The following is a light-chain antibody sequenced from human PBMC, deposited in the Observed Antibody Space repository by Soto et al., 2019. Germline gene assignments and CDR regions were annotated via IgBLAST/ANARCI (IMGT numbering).Light chain of an antibody. J-gene: IGLJ2*01. V-gene: IGLV2-14*01. Sequence: QSALTQPASVSGSPGQSITISCTGTSTDVGGYNYVSWYQQHLVKAPKLMIYDVSNRPSVVSNRFSGSKSGNTASLTISGLQAEDEADYYCSSCTSSSTLMVFGGGTKLTVL. CDR3: SSCTSSSTLMV. CDR1: STDVGGYNY. CDR2: DVS.